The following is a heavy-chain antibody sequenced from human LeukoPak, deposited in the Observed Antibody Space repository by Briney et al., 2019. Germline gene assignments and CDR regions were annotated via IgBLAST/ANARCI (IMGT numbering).Heavy chain of an antibody. D-gene: IGHD2-15*01. J-gene: IGHJ5*02. Sequence: SVKVSCKASSGTFSSYAISWVRQAPGQGLEWRGGIIPIFGSANYAQKFQGRVTITADESTSTAYMELSTLRSEDTAVYYCARNIVVVVAASLSPFDPWGQGTLVTVSS. CDR1: SGTFSSYA. CDR2: IIPIFGSA. CDR3: ARNIVVVVAASLSPFDP. V-gene: IGHV1-69*13.